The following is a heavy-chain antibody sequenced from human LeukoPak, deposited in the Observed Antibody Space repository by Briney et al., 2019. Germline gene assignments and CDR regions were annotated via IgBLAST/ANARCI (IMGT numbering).Heavy chain of an antibody. Sequence: GSLRLSCAASGFTFSSYWMSWVRQAPGKGLEWVANIKQDGSEKYYVDSVKGRFTISRDNAKKSLYLQMNSLRAEDTVVYYCAELGITMIGGVWGKGTTVTISS. V-gene: IGHV3-7*01. CDR2: IKQDGSEK. CDR1: GFTFSSYW. CDR3: AELGITMIGGV. J-gene: IGHJ6*04. D-gene: IGHD3-10*02.